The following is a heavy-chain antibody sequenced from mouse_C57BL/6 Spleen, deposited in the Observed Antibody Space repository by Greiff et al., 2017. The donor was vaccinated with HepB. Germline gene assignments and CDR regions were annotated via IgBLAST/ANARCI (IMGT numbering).Heavy chain of an antibody. CDR2: IDPETGGT. D-gene: IGHD1-1*01. CDR3: TRTYYYGSRYEY. CDR1: GYTFTDYE. V-gene: IGHV1-15*01. J-gene: IGHJ2*01. Sequence: VQLQQSGAELVRPGASVTLSCKASGYTFTDYEMHWVKQTPVHGLEWIGAIDPETGGTAYNQKFKGKAILTADKSSSTAYMELRSLTSEDSAVYYCTRTYYYGSRYEYWGQGTTLTVSS.